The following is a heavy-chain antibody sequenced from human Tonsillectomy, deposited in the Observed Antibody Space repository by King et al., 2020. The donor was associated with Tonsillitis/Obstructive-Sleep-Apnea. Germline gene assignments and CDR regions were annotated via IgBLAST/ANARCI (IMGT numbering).Heavy chain of an antibody. D-gene: IGHD4-17*01. CDR2: IRSKAYGGTT. CDR3: IIKKDDYGDYFDY. J-gene: IGHJ4*02. V-gene: IGHV3-49*04. Sequence: VQLVESGGGLVQPGRSLRLSCTASGFTFGDYAMSWVRQAPGKGLEWVGFIRSKAYGGTTEYAASVKGRFTIARDDSKSNAYLQMNSLKTEDTAVYYCIIKKDDYGDYFDYWGQGTLVTVSS. CDR1: GFTFGDYA.